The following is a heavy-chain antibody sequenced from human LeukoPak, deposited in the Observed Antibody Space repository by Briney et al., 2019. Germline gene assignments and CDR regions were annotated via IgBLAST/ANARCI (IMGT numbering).Heavy chain of an antibody. V-gene: IGHV3-23*01. Sequence: GGSLRLSCTASGFTFSSYAMNWVRQAPGKGLEWVSGIGAGGTFTYYADSVKGRFTISRDNSRNTLYPQMNSLRADDTAVYYCAKDLDYTTYAYYFDYWGQGTLVTVSS. CDR1: GFTFSSYA. D-gene: IGHD4-11*01. CDR2: IGAGGTFT. CDR3: AKDLDYTTYAYYFDY. J-gene: IGHJ4*02.